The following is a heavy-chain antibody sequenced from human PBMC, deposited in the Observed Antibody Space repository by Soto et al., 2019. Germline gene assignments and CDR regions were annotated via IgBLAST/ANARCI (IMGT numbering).Heavy chain of an antibody. V-gene: IGHV1-18*01. J-gene: IGHJ3*02. Sequence: QVQLVQSGAEVKKPGASVKVSCKASGYTFTSYGISWVRQAPGQGLEWMGWISAYNGNTNYAQKLQGRVTMTTDTSTSTAYMELRSLRSDDTAVYYCATRKEGAYCGGDCYLGGAFDIWGQGTMVTVSS. CDR2: ISAYNGNT. CDR1: GYTFTSYG. D-gene: IGHD2-21*02. CDR3: ATRKEGAYCGGDCYLGGAFDI.